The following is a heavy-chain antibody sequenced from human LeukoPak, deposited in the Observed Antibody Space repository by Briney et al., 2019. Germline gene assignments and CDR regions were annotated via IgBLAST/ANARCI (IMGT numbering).Heavy chain of an antibody. CDR1: GFTFSSYA. CDR2: ISYDGSNK. V-gene: IGHV3-30-3*01. D-gene: IGHD2-15*01. Sequence: PWGSLRLSCAASGFTFSSYAMHWVRQAPGKGLEWVAVISYDGSNKYYADSVKGRFTISRDNSKNTLYLQMNSLRAEDTAVYYCARDGSDIVVVVAVTTQWSSGSWFDPWGQGTLDTVSS. J-gene: IGHJ5*02. CDR3: ARDGSDIVVVVAVTTQWSSGSWFDP.